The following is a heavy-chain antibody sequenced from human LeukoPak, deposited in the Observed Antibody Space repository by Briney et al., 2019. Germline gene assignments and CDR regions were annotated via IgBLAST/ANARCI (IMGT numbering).Heavy chain of an antibody. V-gene: IGHV4-59*01. CDR2: ISYSGST. J-gene: IGHJ6*03. D-gene: IGHD3-10*01. Sequence: SETLSLTCTVSGGSISSYFWRWIRQPPGKGLEWIGYISYSGSTNYNPSLKSRVTFSVDTSKNQLSLKLKSLSAADTAVYYCARDRVYYYYIDVWGKGTTVTVSS. CDR3: ARDRVYYYYIDV. CDR1: GGSISSYF.